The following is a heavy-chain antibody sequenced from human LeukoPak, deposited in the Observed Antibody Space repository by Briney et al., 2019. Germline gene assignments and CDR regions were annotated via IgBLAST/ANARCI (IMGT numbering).Heavy chain of an antibody. CDR1: GYSFASYG. CDR3: ARSGSYSPEY. J-gene: IGHJ4*02. CDR2: ISAYNGNT. D-gene: IGHD1-26*01. Sequence: ASVKVSCKASGYSFASYGIGWVRQAPGQGLEWMGWISAYNGNTNYAQKLQGRVTMTTDTSTSTAYMELSRLRSDDTAVYYCARSGSYSPEYWGQGTLVTVSS. V-gene: IGHV1-18*01.